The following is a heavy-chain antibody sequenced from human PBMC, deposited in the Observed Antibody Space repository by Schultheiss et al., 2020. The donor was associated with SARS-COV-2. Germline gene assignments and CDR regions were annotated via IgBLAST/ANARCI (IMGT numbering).Heavy chain of an antibody. CDR2: INPNSGGT. V-gene: IGHV1-2*04. CDR1: GYTFTGYY. CDR3: ARDQTGTTGGYYYYYYMDV. J-gene: IGHJ6*03. D-gene: IGHD1-1*01. Sequence: ASVKVSCKASGYTFTGYYMHWVRQAPGQGLEWMGWINPNSGGTNYAQKFQGWVTMTRDTSISTAYMELSRLRSDDTAVYYCARDQTGTTGGYYYYYYMDVWGKGTTVTVSS.